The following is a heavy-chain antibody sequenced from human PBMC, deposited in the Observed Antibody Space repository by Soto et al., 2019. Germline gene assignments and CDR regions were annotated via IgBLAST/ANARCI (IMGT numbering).Heavy chain of an antibody. CDR2: IWYDGSNK. D-gene: IGHD6-19*01. J-gene: IGHJ4*02. CDR3: ARDAVAYGVAPLYYFDY. CDR1: GFTFSSYG. Sequence: QVQLVESGGGVVQPGRSLRLSCAASGFTFSSYGMHWVRQAPGKGLEWVAVIWYDGSNKYYADSVKGRFTISRDNSKNTLYLQMNSLRAEDTAVYYCARDAVAYGVAPLYYFDYWGQGTLVTVSS. V-gene: IGHV3-33*01.